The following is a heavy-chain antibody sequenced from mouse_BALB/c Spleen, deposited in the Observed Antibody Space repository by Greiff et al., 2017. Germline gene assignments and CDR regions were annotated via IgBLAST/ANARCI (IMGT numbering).Heavy chain of an antibody. V-gene: IGHV7-3*02. CDR2: IRNKANGYTT. J-gene: IGHJ4*01. CDR1: GFTFTDYY. D-gene: IGHD2-3*01. CDR3: AKEIWDGYLEAMDY. Sequence: EVMLVESGGGLVQPGGSLRLSCATSGFTFTDYYMSWVRQPPGKALEWLGFIRNKANGYTTEYSASVKGRFTISRDNSQSILYLQINTLRAEDSATYYSAKEIWDGYLEAMDYWGQGTSVTVSS.